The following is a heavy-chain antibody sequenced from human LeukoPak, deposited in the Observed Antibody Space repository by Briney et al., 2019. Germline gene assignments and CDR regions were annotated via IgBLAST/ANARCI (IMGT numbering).Heavy chain of an antibody. CDR2: INWNSDSI. J-gene: IGHJ4*02. CDR1: GFTFDDYA. V-gene: IGHV3-9*01. Sequence: GRSLRLSCAVSGFTFDDYAMHWVRQVPGKGLEWVSGINWNSDSIGYADSVKGRFTTSRDNAKNSLYLQMNSLRAEDTAVYYCARDLGYSSGPNYWGQGTRVTVSS. CDR3: ARDLGYSSGPNY. D-gene: IGHD6-19*01.